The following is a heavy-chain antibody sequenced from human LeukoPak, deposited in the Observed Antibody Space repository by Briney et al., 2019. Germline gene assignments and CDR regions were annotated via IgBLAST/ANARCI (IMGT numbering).Heavy chain of an antibody. CDR3: ARGKDGSGPRFDY. J-gene: IGHJ4*02. D-gene: IGHD5-12*01. CDR1: GGSISSGGYC. Sequence: SQTLSLTCTVSGGSISSGGYCWSWIRQPPGKGLEWIGYIYHSGSTYYNPSLKSRVTISVDRSKNQFSLKLSSVTAADTAVYYCARGKDGSGPRFDYWGQGTLVTVSS. V-gene: IGHV4-30-2*01. CDR2: IYHSGST.